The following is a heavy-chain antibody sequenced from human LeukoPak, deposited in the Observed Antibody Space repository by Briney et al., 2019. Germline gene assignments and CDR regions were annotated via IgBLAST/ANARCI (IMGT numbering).Heavy chain of an antibody. CDR3: AKKGYAGSGTYSYYFDY. J-gene: IGHJ4*02. D-gene: IGHD3-10*01. CDR1: AFSLIAYN. CDR2: LGTSGAAT. Sequence: GGSLRLSFAASAFSLIAYNMNWVRQAPGNGLEWVSTLGTSGAATYYADSVKGRFTISRDNSQNTLYLQMNSLRAEDTAVYYCAKKGYAGSGTYSYYFDYWGQGALVTVSS. V-gene: IGHV3-23*01.